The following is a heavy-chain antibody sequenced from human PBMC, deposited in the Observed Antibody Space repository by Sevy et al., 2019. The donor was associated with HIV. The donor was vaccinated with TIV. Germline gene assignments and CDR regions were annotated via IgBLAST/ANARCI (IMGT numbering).Heavy chain of an antibody. V-gene: IGHV3-30*18. CDR1: GFTCNTYG. CDR2: ISYDGSNE. J-gene: IGHJ6*02. Sequence: GGSLRLSCAASGFTCNTYGMHWVRQAPGKGLEWVAVISYDGSNEYYADSVKGQFTISRDNSKNTLYLQMNGLRAEDTAVYSCAKGIAVIGSRGYYGMDVWGQGTTVTVSS. CDR3: AKGIAVIGSRGYYGMDV. D-gene: IGHD6-19*01.